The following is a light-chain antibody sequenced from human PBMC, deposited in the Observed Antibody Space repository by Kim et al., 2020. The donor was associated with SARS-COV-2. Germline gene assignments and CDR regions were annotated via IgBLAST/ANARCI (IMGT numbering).Light chain of an antibody. CDR2: GAS. CDR3: QQYDYAPDT. CDR1: QRLARDY. V-gene: IGKV3-20*01. J-gene: IGKJ2*01. Sequence: LYPGEGATLSCRTSQRLARDYLAWYQLKPGQAPRLLIYGASGRAPGIPDRFSGSGSGTDFTLTISRLEPEDFAVYYCQQYDYAPDTFGQGTRLEIK.